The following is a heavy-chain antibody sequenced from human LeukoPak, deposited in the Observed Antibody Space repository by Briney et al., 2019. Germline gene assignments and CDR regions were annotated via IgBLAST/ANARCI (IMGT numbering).Heavy chain of an antibody. CDR1: GFTFDDYA. Sequence: PGGSLRLSCAASGFTFDDYAMHWVRQAPGKGLEWVSLISGDGIRIHYADSVKGRFTISRDNSKNSLYLQMSRLRAEDTALYYYAKAVESRALARPYGTDVWGQGTPVTVSS. CDR2: ISGDGIRI. CDR3: AKAVESRALARPYGTDV. J-gene: IGHJ6*02. V-gene: IGHV3-43*02. D-gene: IGHD3-3*02.